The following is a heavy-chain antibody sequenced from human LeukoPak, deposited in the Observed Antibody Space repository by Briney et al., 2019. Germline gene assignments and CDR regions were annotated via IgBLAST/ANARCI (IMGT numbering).Heavy chain of an antibody. D-gene: IGHD6-19*01. CDR1: GFTFSSYE. J-gene: IGHJ4*02. CDR3: ARAGAVARYDY. Sequence: GGTLRLSCAASGFTFSSYEMNWVRQAPGKGLERVSYISSSVITIYYADSAKGRFTISRDNAKNSLYLQMNSLRAEDTAVYYCARAGAVARYDYWGQGTLVTVSS. CDR2: ISSSVITI. V-gene: IGHV3-48*03.